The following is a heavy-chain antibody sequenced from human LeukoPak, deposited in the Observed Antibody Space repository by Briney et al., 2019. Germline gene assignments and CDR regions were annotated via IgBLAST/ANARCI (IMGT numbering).Heavy chain of an antibody. CDR1: GLRFSDYY. CDR3: AELGITMIGGV. D-gene: IGHD3-10*02. J-gene: IGHJ6*04. Sequence: GGSLRLSCAASGLRFSDYYVSWIRQAPGKGLQWVSYISSGGDIMHYADSVKGRFTISRDNAKNSLYLQMNSLRAEDTAVYYCAELGITMIGGVWGKGTTVTISS. V-gene: IGHV3-11*04. CDR2: ISSGGDIM.